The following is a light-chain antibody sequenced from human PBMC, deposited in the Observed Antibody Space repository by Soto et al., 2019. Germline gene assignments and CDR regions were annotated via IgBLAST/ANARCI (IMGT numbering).Light chain of an antibody. J-gene: IGKJ5*01. Sequence: EIVLTQSPATLSLSPGERATLSCRASPSVSSYLAWYQQKPGQAPRLLIYDASNRATGIPARFSGSGSGTDFTLTISGLEPEDFAVYYCQQRSNWPPITFGQGTRLEIK. CDR1: PSVSSY. CDR3: QQRSNWPPIT. V-gene: IGKV3-11*01. CDR2: DAS.